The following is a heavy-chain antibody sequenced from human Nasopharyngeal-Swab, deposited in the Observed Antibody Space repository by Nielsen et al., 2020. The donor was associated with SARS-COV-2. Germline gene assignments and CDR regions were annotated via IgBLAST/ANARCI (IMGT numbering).Heavy chain of an antibody. D-gene: IGHD1-20*01. CDR3: ASTYNYYGDYYYGMDV. V-gene: IGHV3-11*04. CDR1: GFTFSDYY. Sequence: GESLKISCAASGFTFSDYYMSWIRQAPGKGPEWVSYIGSSGSTIYYADSVKGRFTISRDNAKNSLYLQMNSLRAEDTAVYYCASTYNYYGDYYYGMDVWGQGTTVTVSS. CDR2: IGSSGSTI. J-gene: IGHJ6*02.